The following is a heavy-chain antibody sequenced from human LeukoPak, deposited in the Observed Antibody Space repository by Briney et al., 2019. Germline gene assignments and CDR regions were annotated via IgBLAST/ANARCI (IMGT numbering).Heavy chain of an antibody. J-gene: IGHJ4*02. CDR3: AKTGSSWYSLEY. V-gene: IGHV3-33*06. CDR2: IWYDGSNK. CDR1: GSTFSGFG. D-gene: IGHD6-13*01. Sequence: PGGSLRLSCAASGSTFSGFGMHWVRQAPGKGLEWVAVIWYDGSNKYYADSVRGRFTISRDNSKNTLDLQMNSLRAEDTAVYYCAKTGSSWYSLEYWGQGILVTVSS.